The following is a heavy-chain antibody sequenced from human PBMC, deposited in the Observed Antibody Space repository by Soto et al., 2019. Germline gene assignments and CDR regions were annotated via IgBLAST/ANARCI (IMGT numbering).Heavy chain of an antibody. CDR3: ASDYGSGVDV. V-gene: IGHV4-30-2*01. Sequence: QLRLQESGSGLVKPSQTLSLTCAVSGGSISSGGYSWSWIRQPPGKGLEWIGYIYHSGSSYFNPSRKSRLIMSVDRSKNQFSLNLSSVTAADTAVYYCASDYGSGVDVWGQGTTVTVSS. CDR2: IYHSGSS. CDR1: GGSISSGGYS. J-gene: IGHJ6*02. D-gene: IGHD3-10*01.